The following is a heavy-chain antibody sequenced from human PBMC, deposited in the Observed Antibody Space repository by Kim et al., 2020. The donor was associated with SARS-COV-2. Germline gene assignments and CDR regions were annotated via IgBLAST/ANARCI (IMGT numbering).Heavy chain of an antibody. CDR1: GFTFSDYY. Sequence: GGSLRLSCAASGFTFSDYYMNWIRQAPGKGLEWVSYISGTTIYYTDSVKGRFTISRDNAKNSLYLQMNSLRAEDTAVYYCAGGERGYSSGFPRWGQGTMV. D-gene: IGHD5-18*01. CDR2: ISGTTI. J-gene: IGHJ1*01. V-gene: IGHV3-11*04. CDR3: AGGERGYSSGFPR.